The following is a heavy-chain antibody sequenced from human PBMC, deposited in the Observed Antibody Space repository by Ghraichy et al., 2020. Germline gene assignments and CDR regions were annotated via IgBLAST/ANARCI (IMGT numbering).Heavy chain of an antibody. D-gene: IGHD3-9*01. J-gene: IGHJ1*01. V-gene: IGHV1-3*01. Sequence: ASVKVSCKASGYTFTSYAMHWVRQAPGQRLEWMGWINAGNGNTKYSQKFQGRVTITRDTSASTAYMELSSLRSEDTAVYDCARGALSQNPHFQHWGQGTLVTVSS. CDR3: ARGALSQNPHFQH. CDR2: INAGNGNT. CDR1: GYTFTSYA.